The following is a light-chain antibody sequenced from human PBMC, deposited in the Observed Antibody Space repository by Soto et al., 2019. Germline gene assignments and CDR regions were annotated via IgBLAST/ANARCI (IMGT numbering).Light chain of an antibody. Sequence: EMVLTQSPDTLSVSPGERATLSCRASQTVSSNFLAWSQQRPGQAPRLLIYGASSRAAGIPDRFSGSGSGRDFTLTISRLEPEELAVYYCQQDGSSPETFGQGNKVEIK. CDR1: QTVSSNF. CDR3: QQDGSSPET. J-gene: IGKJ1*01. V-gene: IGKV3-20*01. CDR2: GAS.